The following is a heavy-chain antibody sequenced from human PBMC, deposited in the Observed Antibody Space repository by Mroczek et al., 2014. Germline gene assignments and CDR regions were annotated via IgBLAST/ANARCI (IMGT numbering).Heavy chain of an antibody. Sequence: QVQLVQSGGGVVQPGRSLRLSCAASGFTFSSYGMHWVRQAPGKGLEWVAVIWYDGSNKYYADSVKGRFTISRDNSKNTLYLQMNSLRAEDTAVYYCARDLLSSSWYRRGTPNWYFDLVGP. J-gene: IGHJ2*01. D-gene: IGHD6-13*01. CDR2: IWYDGSNK. CDR3: ARDLLSSSWYRRGTPNWYFDL. V-gene: IGHV3-33*01. CDR1: GFTFSSYG.